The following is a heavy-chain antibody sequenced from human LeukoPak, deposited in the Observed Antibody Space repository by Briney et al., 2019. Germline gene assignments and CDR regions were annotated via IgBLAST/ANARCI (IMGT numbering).Heavy chain of an antibody. V-gene: IGHV3-21*01. D-gene: IGHD6-19*01. Sequence: GGSLRLSCAASGFTFSSYAMSWVRQAPGKGLEWVSSISSGSRYIYYADSVKGRFTISRDNAKNSLYLQMNSLRAEDTAVYYCATDVRDEYSSGWYPIGYWGQGTLVTVSS. J-gene: IGHJ4*02. CDR1: GFTFSSYA. CDR3: ATDVRDEYSSGWYPIGY. CDR2: ISSGSRYI.